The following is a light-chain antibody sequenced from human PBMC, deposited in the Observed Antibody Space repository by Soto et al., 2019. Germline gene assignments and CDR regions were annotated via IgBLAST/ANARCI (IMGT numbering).Light chain of an antibody. V-gene: IGKV3-11*01. CDR1: QSVSSY. CDR2: DAS. CDR3: QQRSNWPPRIT. Sequence: EIVLTHAPATLSLSPGERATLSCRASQSVSSYLAWYQQKPGQAPRLLIYDASNRATGIPARFSGSGSGTDFTLTISSLEPEDFAVHYCQQRSNWPPRITFGQGTRLEVK. J-gene: IGKJ5*01.